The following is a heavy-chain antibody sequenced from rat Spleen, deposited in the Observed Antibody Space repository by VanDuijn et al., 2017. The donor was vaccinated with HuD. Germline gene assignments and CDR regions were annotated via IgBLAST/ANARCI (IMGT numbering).Heavy chain of an antibody. CDR1: GFTFSDYY. J-gene: IGHJ2*01. V-gene: IGHV5-29*01. CDR3: ARHQWNTLQSEDTAMYFCASPRARYYYDGTYSSPFDH. D-gene: IGHD1-12*02. CDR2: ISYDAGTT. Sequence: EVQLMESDGGLVQPGRSLKLSCAASGFTFSDYYMAWVRQAPTKGLEWVATISYDAGTTYYRDSVKGRFTISRDNAKSTLYLQMDSLRSEDTATYYCARHQWNTLQSEDTAMYFCASPRARYYYDGTYSSPFDHWGQGVMVTVSS.